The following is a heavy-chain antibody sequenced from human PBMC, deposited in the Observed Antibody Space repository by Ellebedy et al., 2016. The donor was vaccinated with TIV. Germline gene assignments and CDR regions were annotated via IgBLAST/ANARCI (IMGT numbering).Heavy chain of an antibody. V-gene: IGHV3-30*02. D-gene: IGHD6-19*01. CDR3: AKEREPAVAADY. J-gene: IGHJ4*02. Sequence: GESLKISCAASGFTFSSYDMHWVRQAPGKGLEWVAFIRYDGSNKYYADSVKGRFTISRDNSKNTLYLQMNSLRAEDTAVYYCAKEREPAVAADYWGQGTLVTVSS. CDR1: GFTFSSYD. CDR2: IRYDGSNK.